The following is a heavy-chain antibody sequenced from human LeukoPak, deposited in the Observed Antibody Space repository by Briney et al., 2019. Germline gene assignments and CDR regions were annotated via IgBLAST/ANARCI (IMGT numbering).Heavy chain of an antibody. Sequence: GGSLRLSCAASGFTFSSYAMSWVRQAPGKGLEWVSAISGRGVSTYYADSVKGRFTISRDTSKNTLYLQMNSLRAEDTAVYYCAKWRVSSGCDYWGQGTLVTVSS. D-gene: IGHD6-19*01. V-gene: IGHV3-23*01. CDR1: GFTFSSYA. CDR2: ISGRGVST. J-gene: IGHJ4*02. CDR3: AKWRVSSGCDY.